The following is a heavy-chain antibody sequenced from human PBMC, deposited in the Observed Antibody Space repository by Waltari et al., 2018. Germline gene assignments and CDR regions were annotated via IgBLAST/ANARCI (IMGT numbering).Heavy chain of an antibody. CDR1: GYTFTSYG. V-gene: IGHV1-18*01. D-gene: IGHD5-18*01. CDR2: ISAYNGNT. CDR3: ASFSFTAMVTAGAFDI. Sequence: QVQLVQSGAEVKKPGASVKVSCKASGYTFTSYGIRWVRQAPGQGLEWMGWISAYNGNTNYAQKLQGRVTMTTDTSTSTAYMELRSLRSDDTAVYYCASFSFTAMVTAGAFDIWGQGTMVTVSS. J-gene: IGHJ3*02.